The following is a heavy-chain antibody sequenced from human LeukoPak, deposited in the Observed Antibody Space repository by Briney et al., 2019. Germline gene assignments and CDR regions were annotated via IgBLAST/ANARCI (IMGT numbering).Heavy chain of an antibody. Sequence: ASVKVSCKASGYTFTGYYMHWVRQAPGQGLEWMGWINPNSGGTNYAQKFQGRVTMTRDTSTSTVYMELSSLRSEDTAVYYCARDSYDSSGYLVDYWGQGTLVTVSS. CDR1: GYTFTGYY. D-gene: IGHD3-22*01. CDR3: ARDSYDSSGYLVDY. J-gene: IGHJ4*02. V-gene: IGHV1-2*02. CDR2: INPNSGGT.